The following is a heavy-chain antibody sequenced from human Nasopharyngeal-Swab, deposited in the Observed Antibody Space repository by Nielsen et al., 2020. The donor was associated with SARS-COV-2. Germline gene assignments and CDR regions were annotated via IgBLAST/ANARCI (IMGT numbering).Heavy chain of an antibody. D-gene: IGHD3-22*01. J-gene: IGHJ4*01. V-gene: IGHV3-15*01. CDR3: TALRSYYYDSTDPSGY. Sequence: VRQAPGKGLEWVGRIKSKTDGGTTDYAAPVKGRFTISRDDSKNTLYLQMNSLKTEDTAVYYCTALRSYYYDSTDPSGYWGPRTLVTVPS. CDR2: IKSKTDGGTT.